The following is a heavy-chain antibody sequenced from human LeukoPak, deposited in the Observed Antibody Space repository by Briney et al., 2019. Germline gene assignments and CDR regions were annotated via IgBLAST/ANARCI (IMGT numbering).Heavy chain of an antibody. V-gene: IGHV3-7*01. CDR1: GFTFSSYW. CDR3: ARDGSDSSGYYLGGFDY. Sequence: GGSLRLSCAASGFTFSSYWMSWVRQAPGKGLEWVANIKQDGSEKYYVDSVKGRFTISRDNAKNSPYLQMNSLRAEDTAVYYCARDGSDSSGYYLGGFDYWGQGTLVTVSS. D-gene: IGHD3-22*01. J-gene: IGHJ4*02. CDR2: IKQDGSEK.